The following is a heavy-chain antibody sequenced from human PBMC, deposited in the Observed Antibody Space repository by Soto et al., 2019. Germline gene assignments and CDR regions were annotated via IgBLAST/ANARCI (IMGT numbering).Heavy chain of an antibody. CDR2: IYYSGST. Sequence: SETLSLTCTVSGDSISRYYLSWIRQPPGKGLEWIGYIYYSGSTNYSPSLKSRVTISVDTSKNQFSLRLSSVTAADTAVYYCAREPTAVDSSGSWFDPWGQGTLVTVSS. D-gene: IGHD3-22*01. J-gene: IGHJ5*02. V-gene: IGHV4-59*01. CDR1: GDSISRYY. CDR3: AREPTAVDSSGSWFDP.